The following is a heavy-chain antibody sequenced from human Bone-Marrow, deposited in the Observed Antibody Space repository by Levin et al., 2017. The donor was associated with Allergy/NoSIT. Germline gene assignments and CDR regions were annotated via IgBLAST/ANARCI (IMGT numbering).Heavy chain of an antibody. D-gene: IGHD2-2*02. V-gene: IGHV3-23*01. CDR1: GFTFSNNV. CDR3: AKGDTPDY. CDR2: ISGSGGNT. Sequence: GGSLRLSCAASGFTFSNNVMTWVRQAPGKGLEWVSGISGSGGNTFYADSVKGRFTISRDNSRNTLYLQMNSLRAEDTAVYYCAKGDTPDYWGQGTLVTVSS. J-gene: IGHJ4*02.